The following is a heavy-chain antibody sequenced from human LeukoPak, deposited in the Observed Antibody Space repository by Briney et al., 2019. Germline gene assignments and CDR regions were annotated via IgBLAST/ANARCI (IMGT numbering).Heavy chain of an antibody. CDR2: IKQDGIEK. CDR3: ARRYSYGRGYFDF. Sequence: PGGSLRLSCAASGFTFSSYWMSWVRQAPGKGLEWVANIKQDGIEKHYLDSVRGRFIISSENAKNSLYLQMNSLRAEDTAVYYCARRYSYGRGYFDFWGQGTLVTVSS. CDR1: GFTFSSYW. D-gene: IGHD5-18*01. V-gene: IGHV3-7*05. J-gene: IGHJ4*02.